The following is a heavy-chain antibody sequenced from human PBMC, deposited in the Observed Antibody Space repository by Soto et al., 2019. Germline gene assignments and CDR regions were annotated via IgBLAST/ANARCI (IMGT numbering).Heavy chain of an antibody. D-gene: IGHD6-13*01. J-gene: IGHJ6*02. CDR2: ISGSGGST. Sequence: VQLLESGGGLVQPGGSLRLSCAASGFTFSSSAMSWVRQAPGKGLEWVSAISGSGGSTYYADSVKGRFTISRDNSKNTLYLQMNSLRAEDTAVYYCAKDLGSSNGMDVWGQGITVTVSS. V-gene: IGHV3-23*01. CDR3: AKDLGSSNGMDV. CDR1: GFTFSSSA.